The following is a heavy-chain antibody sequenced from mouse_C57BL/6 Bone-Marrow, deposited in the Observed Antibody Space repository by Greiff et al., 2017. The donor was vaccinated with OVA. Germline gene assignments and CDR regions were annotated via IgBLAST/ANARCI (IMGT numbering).Heavy chain of an antibody. V-gene: IGHV1-54*01. CDR2: INPGSGGT. CDR1: GYAFTNYL. J-gene: IGHJ1*03. Sequence: QVQLQQSGAELVRPGTSVKVSCKASGYAFTNYLIEWVKQRPGQGLEWIGVINPGSGGTNYNEKFKGKATLTSDKSSSTAYMQLSSLTSEDSAVYFCARRSSWYFDVWGTGTTVTVSS. CDR3: ARRSSWYFDV.